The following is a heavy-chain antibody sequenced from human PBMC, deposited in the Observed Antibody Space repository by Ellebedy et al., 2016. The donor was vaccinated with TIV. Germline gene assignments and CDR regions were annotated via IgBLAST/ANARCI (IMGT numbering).Heavy chain of an antibody. CDR1: GGSISGGDYY. CDR2: IYHTGRA. J-gene: IGHJ4*02. V-gene: IGHV4-39*01. Sequence: MPSETLSLTCTVSGGSISGGDYYWAWIRQPPGKGLEWIGTIYHTGRAFYNASLRRRVSISVDTSKNQFFLKVTSVTAADTAVYYCARKGLRVRGVIMFDHWGQGALVTASS. D-gene: IGHD3-10*01. CDR3: ARKGLRVRGVIMFDH.